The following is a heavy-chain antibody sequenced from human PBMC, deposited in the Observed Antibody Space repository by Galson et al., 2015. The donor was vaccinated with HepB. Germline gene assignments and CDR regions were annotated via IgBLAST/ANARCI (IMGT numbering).Heavy chain of an antibody. D-gene: IGHD6-19*01. V-gene: IGHV2-5*02. CDR3: AHGSGWLFDY. CDR2: VYWDDDN. Sequence: LTCTFSGFSLTTRAVGVGWIRQPPGKALEWLALVYWDDDNHYSPSLRSRLTVTKDTSKNQVVLTMTDMDPADTATYYCAHGSGWLFDYWGQGTLVTVSS. CDR1: GFSLTTRAVG. J-gene: IGHJ4*02.